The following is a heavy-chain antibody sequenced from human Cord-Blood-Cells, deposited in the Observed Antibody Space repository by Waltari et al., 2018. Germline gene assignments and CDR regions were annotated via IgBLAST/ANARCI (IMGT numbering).Heavy chain of an antibody. V-gene: IGHV3-53*02. Sequence: EVTLVETGGGLIQPGGSLRLSCAASGFTVSSPSMRWVPQAPGKGLEWVSVIYSGGSTYYADSVKGRFTISRDNSKNTLYLQMNSLRAEDTAVYYCARATAGDLYYDFLYWGQGTLVTVSS. J-gene: IGHJ4*02. CDR3: ARATAGDLYYDFLY. CDR2: IYSGGST. CDR1: GFTVSSPS. D-gene: IGHD3-3*01.